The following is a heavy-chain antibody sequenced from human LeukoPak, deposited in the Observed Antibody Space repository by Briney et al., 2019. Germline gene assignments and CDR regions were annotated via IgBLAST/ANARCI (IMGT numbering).Heavy chain of an antibody. CDR1: GDSVSSNSAA. V-gene: IGHV6-1*01. J-gene: IGHJ3*02. Sequence: SQTLSLTCAICGDSVSSNSAAWNWIRPSPSRRLEWLGRTYYSSKWYNDYAVSVKSRITINPDTSKNQFSLQLNSVTPADTALYYCARGAVAVRNAFDIWGQGTMVTVSS. CDR2: TYYSSKWYN. CDR3: ARGAVAVRNAFDI. D-gene: IGHD6-19*01.